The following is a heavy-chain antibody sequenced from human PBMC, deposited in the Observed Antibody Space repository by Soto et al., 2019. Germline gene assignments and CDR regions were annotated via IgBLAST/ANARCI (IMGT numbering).Heavy chain of an antibody. CDR1: GGSISNGDYY. Sequence: PSETLSLTCAVFGGSISNGDYYWSCIRQPPGKGLEWIGLIYYSGSTHYNPSLKSRLIISVNTSKNQFSLKLTSATAADTAVYYCARVLFGSNCWFDPWGQGTLVTVSS. D-gene: IGHD3-16*01. J-gene: IGHJ5*02. CDR2: IYYSGST. CDR3: ARVLFGSNCWFDP. V-gene: IGHV4-30-4*01.